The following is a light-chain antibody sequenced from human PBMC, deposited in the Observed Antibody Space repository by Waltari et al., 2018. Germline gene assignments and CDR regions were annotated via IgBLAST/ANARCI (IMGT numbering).Light chain of an antibody. Sequence: DIQLTQSPSLLSASVRDRVTITCRANQVISTQLAWYQQKPGKAPKLLIYAASTLQSAIPSRFSGSGSGTEFTLTIDSLQPEDFATYYCLHLSNFPLSFGGGTKVELK. CDR2: AAS. CDR1: QVISTQ. V-gene: IGKV1-9*01. J-gene: IGKJ4*01. CDR3: LHLSNFPLS.